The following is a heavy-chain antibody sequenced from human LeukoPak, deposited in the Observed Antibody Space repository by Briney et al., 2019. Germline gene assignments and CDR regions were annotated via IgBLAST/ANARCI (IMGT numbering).Heavy chain of an antibody. V-gene: IGHV4-30-2*01. D-gene: IGHD2-15*01. CDR3: AREGYCSGGSCDNWFDP. Sequence: SETLSLTCAVSGGSISSGGYSWSWIRQPPGKGLEWIGYIYHSGSTYYNPSLKSRVTISVDRSKNQFSLNLSSVTAADTAVYYCAREGYCSGGSCDNWFDPWGQGALVTVSS. CDR1: GGSISSGGYS. J-gene: IGHJ5*02. CDR2: IYHSGST.